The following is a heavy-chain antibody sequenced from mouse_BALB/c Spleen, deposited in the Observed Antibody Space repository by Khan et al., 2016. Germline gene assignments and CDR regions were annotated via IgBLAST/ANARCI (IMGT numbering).Heavy chain of an antibody. CDR1: GYTFTSSW. CDR2: IYPGAGDT. V-gene: IGHV1-87*01. D-gene: IGHD2-1*01. CDR3: VRGDDGKYDYAMDY. Sequence: VQLQESGAELARPGASVKLSCKASGYTFTSSWMQWVKQRPGQGLEWIGAIYPGAGDTRYTQKFKCKATLTADKSSSTAYMQLSSLASVDSAVIYCVRGDDGKYDYAMDYWGPGTSVTVTS. J-gene: IGHJ4*01.